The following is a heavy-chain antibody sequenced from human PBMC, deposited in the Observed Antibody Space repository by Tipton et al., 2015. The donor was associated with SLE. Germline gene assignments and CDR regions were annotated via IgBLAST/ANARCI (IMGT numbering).Heavy chain of an antibody. CDR1: GGSIRSYY. CDR3: ARGDHPLPWYDP. V-gene: IGHV4-59*01. Sequence: TLSLTCTVSGGSIRSYYWSWIRQPPGKGLERIGYIYYSGSTNYNPSLKSRVTISVDTSKNQFSLKLSSVTAADTAAYYCARGDHPLPWYDPWGQGTLVTVSS. CDR2: IYYSGST. J-gene: IGHJ5*02.